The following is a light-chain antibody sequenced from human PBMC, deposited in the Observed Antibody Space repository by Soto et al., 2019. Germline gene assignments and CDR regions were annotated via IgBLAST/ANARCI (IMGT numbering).Light chain of an antibody. J-gene: IGKJ1*01. CDR3: QQYGSSPPT. CDR1: QSVSSSY. V-gene: IGKV3-20*01. CDR2: GAS. Sequence: EIVVTQSPCTLSLSPGERATLSCRASQSVSSSYLAWYQQKPGQGPRLLIYGASSRATGTPDRFSGSGSGTDFTLTINRLEPEDFALYYCQQYGSSPPTFGQGTKVDIK.